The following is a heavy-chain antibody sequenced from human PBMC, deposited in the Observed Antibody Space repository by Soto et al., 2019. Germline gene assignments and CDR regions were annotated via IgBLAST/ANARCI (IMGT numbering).Heavy chain of an antibody. D-gene: IGHD3-16*02. J-gene: IGHJ4*02. CDR1: GYTFTSYD. V-gene: IGHV1-8*01. CDR3: ARGPLYYDYIWGSYRYTDYYFDY. Sequence: QVQLVQSGAEVKKPGASVKVSCKASGYTFTSYDINWVRQATGQGLEWLGWMNPDSCNTVYAQKFQGRVTMTRNTSISTAYMELSSLRSEETAVYYCARGPLYYDYIWGSYRYTDYYFDYWGQGTLVTVSS. CDR2: MNPDSCNT.